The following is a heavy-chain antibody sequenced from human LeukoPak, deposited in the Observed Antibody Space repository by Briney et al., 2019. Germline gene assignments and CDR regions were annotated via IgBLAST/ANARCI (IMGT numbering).Heavy chain of an antibody. CDR1: GFTVSSNY. V-gene: IGHV3-66*01. J-gene: IGHJ5*02. CDR3: ARALGRGTPNWFDP. CDR2: IYSGGST. D-gene: IGHD7-27*01. Sequence: GGSLRLSCAASGFTVSSNYMSWVRQAPGKGLEWVSVIYSGGSTYYADSVKGRFTISRDNSKNTLYLQMNSLRAEDTAVYYCARALGRGTPNWFDPWGQGTLVTVSS.